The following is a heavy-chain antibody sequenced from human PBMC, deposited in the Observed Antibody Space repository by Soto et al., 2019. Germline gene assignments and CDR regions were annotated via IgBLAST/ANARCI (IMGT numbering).Heavy chain of an antibody. CDR1: VFIFSSYG. D-gene: IGHD5-18*01. CDR2: TSYDGSNK. CDR3: AKDRVTYGYGYYGMDL. J-gene: IGHJ6*02. V-gene: IGHV3-30*18. Sequence: PGGSLRLSCAASVFIFSSYGMRWVRQSRGKGLEWVAVTSYDGSNKYYADSVRGRFTISRDNSKNTLSLQMNSLRAADTAVFYCAKDRVTYGYGYYGMDLWGQGTTVTVSS.